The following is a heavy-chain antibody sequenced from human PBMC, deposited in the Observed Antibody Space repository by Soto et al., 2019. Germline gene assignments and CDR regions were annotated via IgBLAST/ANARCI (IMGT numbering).Heavy chain of an antibody. Sequence: QVQLVQSGAEVKKPGSSLKVSCKASGGTFNSFAISWVRQAPGQGLEWMGWISAYNGNTNYAQKLQGRVTMTTDTSTSTAYMELRSLRSDDTAVYYCARENGVGATTLYYYGMDVWGQGTTVTVSS. CDR2: ISAYNGNT. J-gene: IGHJ6*02. CDR3: ARENGVGATTLYYYGMDV. D-gene: IGHD1-26*01. CDR1: GGTFNSFA. V-gene: IGHV1-18*01.